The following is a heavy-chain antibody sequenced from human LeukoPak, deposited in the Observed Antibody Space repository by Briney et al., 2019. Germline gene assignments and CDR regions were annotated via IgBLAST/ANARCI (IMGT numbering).Heavy chain of an antibody. CDR2: IYYSGSI. CDR1: GGSISSSSYY. Sequence: SETLSLTCTVSGGSISSSSYYWGWIRQPPGKGLEWIGSIYYSGSIYYNPSLKSRVTISVDTSKNQLSLKLSSVTAADTAVYYCARGKRAAAGTLGYWGQGTLVTASS. V-gene: IGHV4-39*07. D-gene: IGHD6-13*01. CDR3: ARGKRAAAGTLGY. J-gene: IGHJ4*02.